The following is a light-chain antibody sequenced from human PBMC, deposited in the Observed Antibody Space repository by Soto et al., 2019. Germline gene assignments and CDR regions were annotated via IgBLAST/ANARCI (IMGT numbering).Light chain of an antibody. V-gene: IGLV2-14*01. CDR1: SSDIGSDDY. CDR2: EVT. J-gene: IGLJ2*01. Sequence: QSALTQPASVSGSPGQSITISCFGTSSDIGSDDYVSWYQQHPGKAPRLIIYEVTNRPSGVSPRFSGSKFANTASLTISGLRPEDEADYYCSSYASTWSVIFGGGTKVTVL. CDR3: SSYASTWSVI.